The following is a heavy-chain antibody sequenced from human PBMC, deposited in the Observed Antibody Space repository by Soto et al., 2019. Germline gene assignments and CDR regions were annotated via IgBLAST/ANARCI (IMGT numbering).Heavy chain of an antibody. CDR1: GGTFSSYA. D-gene: IGHD3-3*01. CDR2: IIPIFGTA. V-gene: IGHV1-69*13. J-gene: IGHJ6*02. CDR3: ATKLDLWSGREKEKYYYYGMDV. Sequence: SVKVSCKASGGTFSSYAISWVRQAPGQGLEWMGGIIPIFGTANYAQKFQGRVTITADESTSTAYMELSSLRSEDTAVYYCATKLDLWSGREKEKYYYYGMDVWGQGNTVTVSS.